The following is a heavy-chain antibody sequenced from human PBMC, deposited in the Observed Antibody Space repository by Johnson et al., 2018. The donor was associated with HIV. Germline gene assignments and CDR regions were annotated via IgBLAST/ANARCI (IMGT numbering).Heavy chain of an antibody. CDR2: IWYDGSNK. Sequence: QVQLVESGGGVVQPGRSLRLSCVASGFTFSSYGMHWVRQAPGKGLEWVAVIWYDGSNKKYADSVKGRFSISRDNSNNTLYLQMNSLRAEDTAVYYCARVVPSEQDANYYDSSHYFDAFHIWGQGTLVTVSS. CDR3: ARVVPSEQDANYYDSSHYFDAFHI. V-gene: IGHV3-33*01. CDR1: GFTFSSYG. J-gene: IGHJ3*02. D-gene: IGHD3-22*01.